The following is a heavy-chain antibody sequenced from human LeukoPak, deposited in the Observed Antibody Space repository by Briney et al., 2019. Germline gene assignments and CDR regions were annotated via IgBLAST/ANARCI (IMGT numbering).Heavy chain of an antibody. CDR1: GGSISSGAYY. Sequence: SETLSLTCTVSGGSISSGAYYWSWIRQHPGKGLEWIGYIYYSGDTYYNPSLRSRVTISVDTSKNQFSLKLSSVTAADTAVYYCASILQGYWGQGTLVTVSS. CDR3: ASILQGY. D-gene: IGHD2-2*02. V-gene: IGHV4-31*03. J-gene: IGHJ4*02. CDR2: IYYSGDT.